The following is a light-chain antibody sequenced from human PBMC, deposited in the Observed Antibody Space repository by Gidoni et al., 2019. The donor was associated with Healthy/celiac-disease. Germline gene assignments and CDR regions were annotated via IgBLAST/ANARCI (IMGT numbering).Light chain of an antibody. CDR1: NIGSKS. CDR2: DDS. Sequence: SYVLPQPPSVSVAPGKTARITCGGNNIGSKSVHWYQQKQGQAPVLVVYDDSDRPSGIPERFSGSNSGNTATLTISRVEAGDEADYYCQVWDSSSDHYVFGTGTKVTVL. CDR3: QVWDSSSDHYV. V-gene: IGLV3-21*03. J-gene: IGLJ1*01.